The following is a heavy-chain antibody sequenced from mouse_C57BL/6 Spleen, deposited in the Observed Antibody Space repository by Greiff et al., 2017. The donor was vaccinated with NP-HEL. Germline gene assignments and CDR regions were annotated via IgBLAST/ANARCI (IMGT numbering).Heavy chain of an antibody. CDR2: IHPNSGST. J-gene: IGHJ4*01. D-gene: IGHD1-1*01. CDR1: GYTFTSYW. Sequence: VQLQQPGAELVKPGASVKLSCKASGYTFTSYWMHWVKQRPGQGLEWIGMIHPNSGSTNYNEKFKSKATLTVDKSSSTAYMQLSSLTSEDSAVYYCARSTVVALYYYAMDYWGQGTSVTVSS. CDR3: ARSTVVALYYYAMDY. V-gene: IGHV1-64*01.